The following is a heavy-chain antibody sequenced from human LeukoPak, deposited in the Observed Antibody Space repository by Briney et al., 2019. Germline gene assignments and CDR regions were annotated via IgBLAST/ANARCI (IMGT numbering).Heavy chain of an antibody. CDR3: AKEAGDCSSTSCYIDY. CDR1: GFTVSSNY. D-gene: IGHD2-2*02. V-gene: IGHV3-9*03. Sequence: GGSLRLSCAASGFTVSSNYMSWVRQAPGKGLEWVSGISWNSGSIGYADSVKGRFTISRDNAKNSLYLQMNSLRAEDMALYYCAKEAGDCSSTSCYIDYWGQGTLVTVSS. CDR2: ISWNSGSI. J-gene: IGHJ4*02.